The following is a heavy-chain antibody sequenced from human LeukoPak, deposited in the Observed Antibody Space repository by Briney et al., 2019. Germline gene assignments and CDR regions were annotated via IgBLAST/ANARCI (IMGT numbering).Heavy chain of an antibody. V-gene: IGHV1-18*01. CDR3: ARALVPAAIAQFDY. J-gene: IGHJ4*02. Sequence: GASVKVSCMASGYTFTGYGISWGRQAPGQGREWMGRISAYNGNTNYAQKLQGRVTMTTDTSTSTAYMELRSLRSDDTAVYYCARALVPAAIAQFDYWGQGTLVTVSS. D-gene: IGHD2-2*02. CDR2: ISAYNGNT. CDR1: GYTFTGYG.